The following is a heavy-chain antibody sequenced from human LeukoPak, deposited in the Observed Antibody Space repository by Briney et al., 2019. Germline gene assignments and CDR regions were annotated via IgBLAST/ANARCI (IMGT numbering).Heavy chain of an antibody. D-gene: IGHD3-22*01. CDR2: ISSSSSYI. CDR1: GFTFSSYS. J-gene: IGHJ3*02. V-gene: IGHV3-21*04. CDR3: ARDHMITMIVGLDI. Sequence: GGSLRLSCAASGFTFSSYSMNWVRQAPGKGLEWVSSISSSSSYIYYADSVKGRFTISRDNAKNSLYLQMNSLRAEDTAVYYCARDHMITMIVGLDIWGQGTMVTVSS.